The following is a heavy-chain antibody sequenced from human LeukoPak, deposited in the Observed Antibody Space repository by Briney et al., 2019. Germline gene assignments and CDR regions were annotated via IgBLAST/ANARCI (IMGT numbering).Heavy chain of an antibody. CDR1: GYTFTGYY. CDR3: ATGRIAVAGTGRYYYYGMDV. Sequence: ASVKVSCKASGYTFTGYYMHWVRQAPGQGLEWMGWINPNSGGTNYAQKFQGWVTMTRDTSISTAYMELSRLRSDDTAVDYCATGRIAVAGTGRYYYYGMDVWGKGTTVTVSS. V-gene: IGHV1-2*04. CDR2: INPNSGGT. D-gene: IGHD6-19*01. J-gene: IGHJ6*04.